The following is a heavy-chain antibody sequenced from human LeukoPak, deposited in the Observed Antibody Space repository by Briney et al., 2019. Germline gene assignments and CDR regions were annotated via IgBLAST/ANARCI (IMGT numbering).Heavy chain of an antibody. D-gene: IGHD2-15*01. CDR1: GYTFTSYY. Sequence: ASVKVSCKASGYTFTSYYMHWVRRAPGQGLEWMGIINPSGGSTSYAQKFQGRVTMTRDTSTSTVYMELSSLRSEDTAVYYCARDTIVVVVPRGGFDYWGQGTLVTVSS. V-gene: IGHV1-46*01. CDR2: INPSGGST. CDR3: ARDTIVVVVPRGGFDY. J-gene: IGHJ4*02.